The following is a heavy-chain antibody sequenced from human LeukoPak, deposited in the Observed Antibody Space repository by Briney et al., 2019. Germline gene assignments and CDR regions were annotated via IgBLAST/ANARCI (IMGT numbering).Heavy chain of an antibody. CDR3: AKDKMDGVPPTSYYMDV. CDR2: ISHDGNDK. Sequence: PGGSLRLSCAASGFTFSSYGMHWVRQAPGKGLEWVAVISHDGNDKYYADSGEGRFTISRDNSKNTLYLQMNSLRDEDTAVYYCAKDKMDGVPPTSYYMDVWGKGTRVTVSS. D-gene: IGHD4-17*01. V-gene: IGHV3-30*18. J-gene: IGHJ6*03. CDR1: GFTFSSYG.